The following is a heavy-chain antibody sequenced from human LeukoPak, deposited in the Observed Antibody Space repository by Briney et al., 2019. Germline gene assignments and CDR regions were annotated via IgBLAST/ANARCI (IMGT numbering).Heavy chain of an antibody. J-gene: IGHJ4*02. CDR1: GFTFSTYS. D-gene: IGHD1-26*01. CDR3: ARNFELVGASDY. V-gene: IGHV3-21*01. CDR2: ISSSSTYI. Sequence: GGSLRLSCAASGFTFSTYSMSWVRQAPGKGLEWVSSISSSSTYIYYVDSVKGRFTISRDDAKDSLYLQMNSLRAEDTAVYYCARNFELVGASDYWGQGTLVTVSS.